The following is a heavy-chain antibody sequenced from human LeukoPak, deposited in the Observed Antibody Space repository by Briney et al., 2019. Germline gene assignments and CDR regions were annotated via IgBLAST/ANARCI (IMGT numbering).Heavy chain of an antibody. CDR2: INPNSGGT. J-gene: IGHJ4*02. CDR1: GYTFTSYY. V-gene: IGHV1-2*02. D-gene: IGHD3-3*01. CDR3: ALLGDFWSGYYGFDY. Sequence: ASVKVSCEASGYTFTSYYMHWVRQAPGQGLEWMGWINPNSGGTNYAQKFQGRVTMTRDTSISTAYMELSRLRSDDTAVYYCALLGDFWSGYYGFDYWGQGTLVTVSS.